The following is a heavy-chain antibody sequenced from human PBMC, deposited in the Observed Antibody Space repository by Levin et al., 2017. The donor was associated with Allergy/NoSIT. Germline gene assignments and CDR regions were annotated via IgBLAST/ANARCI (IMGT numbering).Heavy chain of an antibody. D-gene: IGHD2-15*01. CDR1: GFMFSSYW. J-gene: IGHJ3*02. CDR2: IKQDGSEK. CDR3: ARGGILGYCSGGSCYSGNDAFDI. V-gene: IGHV3-7*01. Sequence: ASVKVSCAASGFMFSSYWMSWVRQAPGKGLEWVANIKQDGSEKYYVDSVKGRSTISRDNAKNSLYLQMNSLRAEDTAIYYCARGGILGYCSGGSCYSGNDAFDIWGQGTMVTVSS.